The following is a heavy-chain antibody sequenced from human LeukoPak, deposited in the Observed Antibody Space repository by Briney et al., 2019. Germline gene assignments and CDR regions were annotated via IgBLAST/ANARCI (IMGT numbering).Heavy chain of an antibody. CDR3: AKLKQWQPQRYFFEY. Sequence: GGSLRLSCAASGFTFSSYAMSWVRQAPGKGLEWVSTFSGTSTNSYADAVKGRVAISRDNSKNTLYLQMNSLRAEDTAVYYCAKLKQWQPQRYFFEYWGQGALVTVAS. CDR2: FSGTSTN. J-gene: IGHJ4*02. V-gene: IGHV3-23*01. CDR1: GFTFSSYA. D-gene: IGHD6-19*01.